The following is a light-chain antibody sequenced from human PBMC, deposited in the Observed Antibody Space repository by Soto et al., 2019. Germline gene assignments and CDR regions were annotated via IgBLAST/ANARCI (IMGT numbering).Light chain of an antibody. CDR1: QSVSSY. CDR2: DAS. V-gene: IGKV3-11*01. J-gene: IGKJ2*01. CDR3: QQRSNWPPRT. Sequence: EIVLTQSPATLSLSPGERATLSCRASQSVSSYFAWYHQKPGQAPRHLLYDASNRATGSPARLSGSGSGTDFTLTISSLEPEDFAVYYCQQRSNWPPRTFGQGTKLEIK.